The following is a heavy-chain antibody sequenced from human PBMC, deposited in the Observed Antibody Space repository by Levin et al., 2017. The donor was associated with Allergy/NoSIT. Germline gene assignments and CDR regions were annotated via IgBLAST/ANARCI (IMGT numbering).Heavy chain of an antibody. CDR1: GFTVSSNY. Sequence: ETLSLTCAASGFTVSSNYMSWVRQAPGKGLEWVSVIYSGGSTYYADSVKGRFTISRDNSKNTLYLQMNSLRAEDTGVYYGARERLWFGVSTGAFDIWGQGTMVTVSS. CDR3: ARERLWFGVSTGAFDI. D-gene: IGHD3-10*01. CDR2: IYSGGST. J-gene: IGHJ3*02. V-gene: IGHV3-53*01.